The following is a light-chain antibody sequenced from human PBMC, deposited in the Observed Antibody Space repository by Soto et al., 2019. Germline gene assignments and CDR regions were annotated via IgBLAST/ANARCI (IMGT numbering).Light chain of an antibody. CDR1: QSVSRSY. CDR3: QQYGSSPT. CDR2: GAS. V-gene: IGKV3-20*01. J-gene: IGKJ4*01. Sequence: EIVLTQSPGTLSLSPGERATLSCRASQSVSRSYLAWYQQKPGRAPRLLIYGASSRATGIPDRFSGSGSGADFTLTISRLEPEDFAMYYCQQYGSSPTFGGGTKVEIK.